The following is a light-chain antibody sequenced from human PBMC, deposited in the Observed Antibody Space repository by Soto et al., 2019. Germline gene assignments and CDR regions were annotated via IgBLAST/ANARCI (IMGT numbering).Light chain of an antibody. J-gene: IGLJ2*01. V-gene: IGLV1-40*01. CDR3: QSYDSSLSGYVV. CDR2: GNS. CDR1: SSNIGAGYD. Sequence: SCTGSSSNIGAGYDVHWYQQLPGTAPKLLIYGNSNRPSGVPDRFSGSKSGTSASLAITGLQAEDEADYYCQSYDSSLSGYVVFGGGTKLTVL.